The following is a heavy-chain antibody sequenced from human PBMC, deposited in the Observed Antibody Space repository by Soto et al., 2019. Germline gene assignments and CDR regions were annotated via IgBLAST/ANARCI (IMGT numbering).Heavy chain of an antibody. CDR1: GYTFTSYD. J-gene: IGHJ4*02. CDR3: ARGGEAVAGPDY. V-gene: IGHV1-8*01. CDR2: MNPNSGNT. D-gene: IGHD6-19*01. Sequence: ASVKVSCKASGYTFTSYDINWVRQATGQGLEWMGWMNPNSGNTGYAQKFQGRVTMTRNTSISTAYMELSSLRSEDTAVYCCARGGEAVAGPDYWGQGTLVTVSS.